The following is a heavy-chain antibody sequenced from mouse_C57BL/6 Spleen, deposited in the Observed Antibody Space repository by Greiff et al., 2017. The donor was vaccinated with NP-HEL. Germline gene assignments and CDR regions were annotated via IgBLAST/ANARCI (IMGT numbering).Heavy chain of an antibody. V-gene: IGHV8-12*01. J-gene: IGHJ1*03. CDR2: IYWDDDK. D-gene: IGHD1-1*01. CDR3: ARREGDYYGSSTHWYFDV. Sequence: QVQLKESGPGLLQSSQTLSLTCSFSGFSLSTSGMGVSWIRQPSGLGLEWLAHIYWDDDKRYNPSLKSRPTISKDTSRNQVFLKITSVDTADTATYYCARREGDYYGSSTHWYFDVRGTGTTVTVSS. CDR1: GFSLSTSGMG.